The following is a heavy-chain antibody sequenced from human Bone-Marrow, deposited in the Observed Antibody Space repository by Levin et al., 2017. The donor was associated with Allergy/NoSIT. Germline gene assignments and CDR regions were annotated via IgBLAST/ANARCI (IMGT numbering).Heavy chain of an antibody. V-gene: IGHV3-30*04. D-gene: IGHD3-10*01. CDR1: GFSFSNSA. CDR3: AGGHGFRSAWIDP. Sequence: PTGGSLRLSCAASGFSFSNSAMHWVRQAPGKGLDWVAVISYDLSSQYLTDSVKGRFTISRDNSKNTLYLQMNSLRPEDTAVYYCAGGHGFRSAWIDPWGQGTLVTVSS. CDR2: ISYDLSSQ. J-gene: IGHJ5*02.